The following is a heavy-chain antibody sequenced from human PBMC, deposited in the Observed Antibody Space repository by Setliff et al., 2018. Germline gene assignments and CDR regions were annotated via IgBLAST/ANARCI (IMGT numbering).Heavy chain of an antibody. D-gene: IGHD3-10*01. V-gene: IGHV3-23*01. J-gene: IGHJ3*02. CDR2: ISAGSSRT. CDR1: GFLFSGSA. CDR3: VKDSSGRDAFDI. Sequence: SCGASGFLFSGSAMSWVRQAPEQGLEWVAAISAGSSRTYYAESVKGRFTISRDNSNNTPYLQMDSLRADDTAIYYCVKDSSGRDAFDIWGQGTMVTVSS.